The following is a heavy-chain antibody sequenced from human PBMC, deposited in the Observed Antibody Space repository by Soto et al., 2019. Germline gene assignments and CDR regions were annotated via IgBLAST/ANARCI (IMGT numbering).Heavy chain of an antibody. CDR1: GGSISSSNW. D-gene: IGHD3-10*01. CDR3: ERLAWELDYYVSGSYCYFDY. CDR2: IYHSGST. Sequence: QVQLQESGPGLVKPSGTLSLTCAVSGGSISSSNWWSWVRLPPGKGLEWIGEIYHSGSTNYNPSLKSRVTISVDKSKNQFSLQLSSVTAADTAVYYCERLAWELDYYVSGSYCYFDYWGQGTLVTVSS. J-gene: IGHJ4*02. V-gene: IGHV4-4*02.